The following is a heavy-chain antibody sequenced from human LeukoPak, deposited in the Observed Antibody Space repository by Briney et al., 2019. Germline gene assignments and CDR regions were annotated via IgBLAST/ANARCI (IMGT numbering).Heavy chain of an antibody. CDR3: ARGRPHGNDY. V-gene: IGHV3-74*01. J-gene: IGHJ4*02. D-gene: IGHD4-23*01. Sequence: GGSLRLSCAASGITFSSYWMNWVRQAPGKGLVWVSRIASDGSSTTYADSVKGRFSISRDNAKNTLYLQMNSLRVEDTAVYYCARGRPHGNDYWGQGTLVTVSS. CDR2: IASDGSST. CDR1: GITFSSYW.